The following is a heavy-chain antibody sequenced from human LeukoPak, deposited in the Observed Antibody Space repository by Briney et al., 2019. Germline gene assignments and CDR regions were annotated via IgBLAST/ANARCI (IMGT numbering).Heavy chain of an antibody. V-gene: IGHV3-21*01. D-gene: IGHD1-26*01. CDR2: ISSSSSYI. CDR1: GFTFSSYW. Sequence: KPGGSLRLSCAASGFTFSSYWMNWVRQAPGKGLEWVSSISSSSSYIYYADSVKGRFTISRDNAKNSLYLQMNSLRAEDTAVYYCARGLSGSYFYFDYWGQGTLVTVSS. J-gene: IGHJ4*02. CDR3: ARGLSGSYFYFDY.